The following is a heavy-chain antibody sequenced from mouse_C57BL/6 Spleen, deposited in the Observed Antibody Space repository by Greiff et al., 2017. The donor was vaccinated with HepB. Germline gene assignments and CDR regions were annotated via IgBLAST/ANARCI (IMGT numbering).Heavy chain of an antibody. CDR1: GFTFSSYA. V-gene: IGHV5-4*03. CDR3: ARGRLRSYWYFDV. J-gene: IGHJ1*03. Sequence: EVKLVESGGGLVKPGGSLKLSCAASGFTFSSYAMSWVRQTPEKRLEWVATISDGGSYTYYPDNVKGRFTISRDNAKNNLYLQMSHLKSEDTAMYYCARGRLRSYWYFDVWGTGTTVTVSS. CDR2: ISDGGSYT.